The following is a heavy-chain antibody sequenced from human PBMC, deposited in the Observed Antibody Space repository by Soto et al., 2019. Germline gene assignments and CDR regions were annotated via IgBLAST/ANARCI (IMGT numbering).Heavy chain of an antibody. V-gene: IGHV4-59*01. J-gene: IGHJ4*02. CDR1: DGSISSYY. Sequence: SETLSLTCTVSDGSISSYYWSWIRQPPGKGLECIGYISYGGTTKYNPSLKNRVTILRDTSKNQFSLKLSSVTAADTAVYYCARSSSGSYYQPYWGQGALVTVSS. D-gene: IGHD3-10*01. CDR2: ISYGGTT. CDR3: ARSSSGSYYQPY.